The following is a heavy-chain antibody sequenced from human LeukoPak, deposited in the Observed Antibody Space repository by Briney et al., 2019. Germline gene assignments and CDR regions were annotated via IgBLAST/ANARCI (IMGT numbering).Heavy chain of an antibody. V-gene: IGHV3-9*01. CDR1: GFTFDDYA. D-gene: IGHD5-24*01. J-gene: IGHJ3*02. CDR2: ISWNSGSI. Sequence: TGGSLRLSCAASGFTFDDYAMHWVRQAPGKGLEWVSGISWNSGSIGYADSVKGRFTISRDNAKNSLYLQMSSLRAEDTALYYCAKMNRDGYNYDAFDIWGQGTMVTVSS. CDR3: AKMNRDGYNYDAFDI.